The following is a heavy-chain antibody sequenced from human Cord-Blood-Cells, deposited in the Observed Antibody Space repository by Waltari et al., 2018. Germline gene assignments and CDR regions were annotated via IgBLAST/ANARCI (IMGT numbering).Heavy chain of an antibody. Sequence: SAYNGNTNYAQKPQGRVTMTTDTSTSTAYMELRSLRSDDTAVYYCARDSIAVAAHSDYWGQGTLVTVSS. CDR2: SAYNGNT. V-gene: IGHV1-18*01. CDR3: ARDSIAVAAHSDY. J-gene: IGHJ4*02. D-gene: IGHD6-19*01.